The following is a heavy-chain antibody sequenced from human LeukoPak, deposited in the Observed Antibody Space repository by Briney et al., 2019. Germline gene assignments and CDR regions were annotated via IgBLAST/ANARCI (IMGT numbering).Heavy chain of an antibody. D-gene: IGHD6-13*01. V-gene: IGHV3-48*03. CDR3: AKQGTFTSSSSWFLDS. CDR1: GFTFSSYE. Sequence: GGSLRPSCAASGFTFSSYEMNWVRQAPGKGLEWVSYISSSGSTIYYADSVKGRFTISRDNAKNTVYLQMTSLRVEDTAMYYCAKQGTFTSSSSWFLDSWGQGTLVTVSS. CDR2: ISSSGSTI. J-gene: IGHJ4*02.